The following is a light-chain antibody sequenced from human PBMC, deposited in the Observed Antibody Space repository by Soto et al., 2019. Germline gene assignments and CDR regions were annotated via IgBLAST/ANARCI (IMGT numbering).Light chain of an antibody. Sequence: QSALTQPPSASGSPGQSVTISCTGTSSDVGGYNYVSWYQQPPGKAPKLMIYEVSKRPSGVPDRFSGSKSGNTASLTVSGLQAEDEADYFCSSYSSSSTLFVFGTGTKVTVL. J-gene: IGLJ1*01. CDR2: EVS. CDR3: SSYSSSSTLFV. V-gene: IGLV2-8*01. CDR1: SSDVGGYNY.